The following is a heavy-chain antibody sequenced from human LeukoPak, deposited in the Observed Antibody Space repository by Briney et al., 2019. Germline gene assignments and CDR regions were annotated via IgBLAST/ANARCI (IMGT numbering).Heavy chain of an antibody. CDR2: IYNNATT. V-gene: IGHV4-59*01. CDR3: ARGRAAAYYFDA. CDR1: GGSISIFY. J-gene: IGHJ4*02. D-gene: IGHD6-13*01. Sequence: SETLSLTCTVSGGSISIFYWSWIRQSPGKGLECIGYIYNNATTNYNPSLKSRVTMSVDTSKKQISLKLTSVTSADTAMYYCARGRAAAYYFDAWGQGTQVTISS.